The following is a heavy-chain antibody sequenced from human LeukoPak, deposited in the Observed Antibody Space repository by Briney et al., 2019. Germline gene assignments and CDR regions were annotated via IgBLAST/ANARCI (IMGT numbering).Heavy chain of an antibody. D-gene: IGHD3-10*01. CDR1: GGSISSSNW. CDR3: ARAQTYYYGSGSYAFDY. V-gene: IGHV4-4*02. J-gene: IGHJ4*02. CDR2: IYHSGST. Sequence: SETLSLTCAVSGGSISSSNWWSWVRQPPGKGLEWIGEIYHSGSTNYNPSLKSRVTISVDKSKNQFSLKLSSVTAADTAVYYCARAQTYYYGSGSYAFDYWGQGTLVTVSS.